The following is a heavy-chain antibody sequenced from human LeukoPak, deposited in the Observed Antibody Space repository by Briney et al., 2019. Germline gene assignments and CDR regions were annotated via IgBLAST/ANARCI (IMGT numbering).Heavy chain of an antibody. CDR3: ARRGHSRTLHYYYYMDV. CDR1: GGSFSGYY. CDR2: INHSGST. Sequence: SETLSLTCAVYGGSFSGYYWSWIRQPPGKGLEWIGEINHSGSTNYNPSLKRRVTISVDTSKNQFSLKLSSVTAADTAVYYCARRGHSRTLHYYYYMDVWGKGTTVTVSS. J-gene: IGHJ6*03. V-gene: IGHV4-34*01.